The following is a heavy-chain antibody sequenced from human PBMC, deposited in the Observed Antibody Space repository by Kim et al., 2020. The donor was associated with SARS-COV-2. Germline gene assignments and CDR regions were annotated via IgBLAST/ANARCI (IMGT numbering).Heavy chain of an antibody. V-gene: IGHV3-30-3*01. CDR1: GFTFSSYA. D-gene: IGHD6-13*01. CDR3: ARGQLLGYYYGMDV. J-gene: IGHJ6*02. CDR2: ISYDGSNK. Sequence: EGSLRLSCAASGFTFSSYAMHWVRQAPGKGLEWVAVISYDGSNKYYADSVKGRFTISRDNSKNTLYLQMNSLRAEDTAVYYCARGQLLGYYYGMDVWGQGTTVTVSS.